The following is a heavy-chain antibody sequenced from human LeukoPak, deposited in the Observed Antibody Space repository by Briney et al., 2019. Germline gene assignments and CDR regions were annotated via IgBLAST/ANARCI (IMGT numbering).Heavy chain of an antibody. CDR2: IKPNSGGT. V-gene: IGHV1-2*02. D-gene: IGHD3-10*01. Sequence: ASVKVSCKASGYSFADYYMHWVRQAPGQGLEWMGWIKPNSGGTRSAQKFQGRVTMTRDTSISTAYMELSSLRYDNTAVYYCATNILVRDIINWFDPWGQGTLVTVSS. J-gene: IGHJ5*02. CDR1: GYSFADYY. CDR3: ATNILVRDIINWFDP.